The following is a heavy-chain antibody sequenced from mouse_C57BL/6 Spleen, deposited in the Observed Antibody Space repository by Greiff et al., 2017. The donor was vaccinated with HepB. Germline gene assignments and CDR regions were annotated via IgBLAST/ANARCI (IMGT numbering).Heavy chain of an antibody. CDR3: ATFYDYDGFAY. CDR2: ISNLAYSI. J-gene: IGHJ3*01. Sequence: EVQRVESGGGLVQPGGSLKLSCAASGFTFSDYGMAWVRQAPRKGPEWVAFISNLAYSIYYADTVTGRFTISRENAKNTLYLEMSSLRSEDTAMYYCATFYDYDGFAYWGQGTLVTVSA. D-gene: IGHD2-4*01. V-gene: IGHV5-15*01. CDR1: GFTFSDYG.